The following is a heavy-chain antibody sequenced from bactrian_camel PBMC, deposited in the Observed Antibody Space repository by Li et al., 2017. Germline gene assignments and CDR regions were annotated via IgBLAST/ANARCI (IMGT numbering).Heavy chain of an antibody. CDR3: AARVGYCSTIVVDLTDADEYGY. Sequence: QVQLVESGGGSVQAGGSLRLSCIYSGYTYGSICMAWFRQNGGKEREGVAGIDSDGTSVYAESVKGRFTISEGDGKNTLYLQMNSLEPADTAMYFCAARVGYCSTIVVDLTDADEYGYWGQGTQVTVS. D-gene: IGHD5*01. J-gene: IGHJ4*01. CDR2: IDSDGTS. V-gene: IGHV3S55*01. CDR1: GYTYGSIC.